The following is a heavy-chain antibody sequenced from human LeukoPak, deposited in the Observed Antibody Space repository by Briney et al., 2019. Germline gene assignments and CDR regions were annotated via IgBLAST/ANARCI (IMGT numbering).Heavy chain of an antibody. CDR3: ARHVVDGYYYYYMDV. CDR1: GYSFTDYW. D-gene: IGHD2-15*01. V-gene: IGHV5-51*01. J-gene: IGHJ6*03. Sequence: GESLKTSCKASGYSFTDYWNCWVRQMPWKVLESMGIIYPGDSDTRYSPSFQGHVTISADKSISTAYLQWSSLKASDTAMYYCARHVVDGYYYYYMDVWGKGTTVTVSS. CDR2: IYPGDSDT.